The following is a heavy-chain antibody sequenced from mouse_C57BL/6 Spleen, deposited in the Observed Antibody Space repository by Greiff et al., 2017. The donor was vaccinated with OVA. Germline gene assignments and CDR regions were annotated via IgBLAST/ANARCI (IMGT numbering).Heavy chain of an antibody. V-gene: IGHV1-53*01. CDR2: INPSNGGT. CDR3: ARGIRYGYDGAWFAY. D-gene: IGHD2-2*01. J-gene: IGHJ3*01. Sequence: VQLQQPGTDLVKPGASVKLSCKASGYTFTSYWMHWVKQRPGQGLEWIGNINPSNGGTNYNEKFKSKATLTVDKSSSTAYMQLSSLTSEDSAVYYCARGIRYGYDGAWFAYWGQGTLVTVSA. CDR1: GYTFTSYW.